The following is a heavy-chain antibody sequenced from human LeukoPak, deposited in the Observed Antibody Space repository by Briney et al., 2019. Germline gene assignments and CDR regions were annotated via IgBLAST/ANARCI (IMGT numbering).Heavy chain of an antibody. J-gene: IGHJ4*02. CDR1: GGSFSGYY. D-gene: IGHD3-10*01. Sequence: SETLSLTCAVYGGSFSGYYWSWIRQPPGKGLEWIGEINHSGSTNYNPSLKSRVTISVDTSKNQFSLKLSSVTAADTAVYYCARGPKRITMVWGVIRPFDYWGQGTLVTVSS. CDR2: INHSGST. V-gene: IGHV4-34*01. CDR3: ARGPKRITMVWGVIRPFDY.